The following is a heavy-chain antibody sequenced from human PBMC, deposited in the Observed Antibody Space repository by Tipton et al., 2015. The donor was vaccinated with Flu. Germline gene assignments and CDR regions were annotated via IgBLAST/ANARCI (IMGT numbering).Heavy chain of an antibody. J-gene: IGHJ4*02. V-gene: IGHV4-59*12. CDR1: GGSISSYY. CDR2: IYNSGIT. CDR3: ARGATRRPFSGYDYTGY. Sequence: TLSLTCTVSGGSISSYYWSWIRQPPGKGLEWIGYIYNSGITYYKPSLSSRVVISLDTSKNQFYLRLSSVTAADTAVYYCARGATRRPFSGYDYTGYWGQGTLVTVSS. D-gene: IGHD5-12*01.